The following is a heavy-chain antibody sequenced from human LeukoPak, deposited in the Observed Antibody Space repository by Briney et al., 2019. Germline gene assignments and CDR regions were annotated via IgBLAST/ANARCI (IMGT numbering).Heavy chain of an antibody. V-gene: IGHV5-51*01. CDR1: GYSFTSYW. CDR3: AITYYYDSSGYYDAFDI. CDR2: IYPGDSDT. J-gene: IGHJ3*02. Sequence: LGESLNISCKGSGYSFTSYWIGWVRQMPGKGLEWMGIIYPGDSDTRYSPSFQGQVTISADKSISTAYLQWSSLKASDTAMYYCAITYYYDSSGYYDAFDIWGQGTMVTVSS. D-gene: IGHD3-22*01.